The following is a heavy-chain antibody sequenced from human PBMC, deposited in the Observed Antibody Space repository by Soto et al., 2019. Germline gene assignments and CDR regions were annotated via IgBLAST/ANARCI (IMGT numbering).Heavy chain of an antibody. CDR2: IIPIYDTA. CDR1: GGTFSSYA. CDR3: ARESCSGGSCYSGLYDWLDP. J-gene: IGHJ5*02. V-gene: IGHV1-69*01. Sequence: QVQLVQSGAEVKKPGSSVKVSCTASGGTFSSYAISWVRQAHGQGLEWMGGIIPIYDTANYAQKFQGRVTITADESTSTDYMELSGLRSEDTAVYYCARESCSGGSCYSGLYDWLDPWGQGTLVTVSS. D-gene: IGHD2-15*01.